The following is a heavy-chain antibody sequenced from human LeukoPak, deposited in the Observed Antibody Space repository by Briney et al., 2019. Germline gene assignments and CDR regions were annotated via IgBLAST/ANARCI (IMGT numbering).Heavy chain of an antibody. CDR3: ARAYSSSWYLNWFDP. D-gene: IGHD6-13*01. V-gene: IGHV4-38-2*02. CDR2: IYNSGST. CDR1: GYSISSGYY. J-gene: IGHJ5*02. Sequence: SETLSLTCTVSGYSISSGYYWGWIRQPPGKGLEWIGNIYNSGSTYYNPSLKSRVTISVDTSKNQFSLKLSSVTAADTAVYYCARAYSSSWYLNWFDPWGQGTLVTVSS.